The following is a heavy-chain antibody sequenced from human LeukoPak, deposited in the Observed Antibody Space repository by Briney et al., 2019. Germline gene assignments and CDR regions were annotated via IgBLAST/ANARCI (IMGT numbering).Heavy chain of an antibody. CDR3: ARESEHKVNVGFDF. D-gene: IGHD1-26*01. Sequence: SETLSLTCTVSGGSISPYYWHWIRQPAGKGLEWIGRFYISGSTNHNPSLKRRVTMSVDTSKNQFSLQLNSVTAADTAVHYCARESEHKVNVGFDFWGQGTLVTVSS. J-gene: IGHJ4*02. CDR1: GGSISPYY. CDR2: FYISGST. V-gene: IGHV4-4*07.